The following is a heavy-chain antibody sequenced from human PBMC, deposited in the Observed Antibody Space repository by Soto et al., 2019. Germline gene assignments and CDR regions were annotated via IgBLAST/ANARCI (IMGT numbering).Heavy chain of an antibody. J-gene: IGHJ3*02. CDR2: IFYSGST. V-gene: IGHV4-59*01. D-gene: IGHD5-18*01. Sequence: QVQLQESGPGLVKPSETLSLTCTVSGGSISNYYWSWIRQPPGKGLEWIGYIFYSGSTHYNPSLDSRVTISINTSKSQFSLNLSSVTAADTAVYYCARDRGYSNGYAFDIWGQGTVVTVSS. CDR1: GGSISNYY. CDR3: ARDRGYSNGYAFDI.